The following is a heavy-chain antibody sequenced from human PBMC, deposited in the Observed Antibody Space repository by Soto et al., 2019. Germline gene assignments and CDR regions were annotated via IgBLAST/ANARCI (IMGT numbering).Heavy chain of an antibody. CDR3: AKDAGRDYYDSSGYLDY. CDR1: GFTFSSYG. D-gene: IGHD3-22*01. CDR2: ISYDGSNK. V-gene: IGHV3-30*18. J-gene: IGHJ4*02. Sequence: AGGSLRLSCAASGFTFSSYGMHWVRQAPGKGLEWVAVISYDGSNKYYADSVKGRFTISRDNSKNTLYLQMNSLRAEDTAVYYCAKDAGRDYYDSSGYLDYCGQGTLVTVSS.